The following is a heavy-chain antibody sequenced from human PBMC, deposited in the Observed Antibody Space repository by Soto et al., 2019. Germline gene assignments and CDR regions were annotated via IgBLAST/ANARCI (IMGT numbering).Heavy chain of an antibody. J-gene: IGHJ4*02. V-gene: IGHV1-3*01. CDR3: ARSSGYSSGWYYTPGMAQKGPEDY. Sequence: ASVKVSCKASGYTFTSYAMHWVRQAPGQRLEWMGWINAGNGNTKYSQKFQGRVTITRDTSASTAYMELSSVTAADTAVYYCARSSGYSSGWYYTPGMAQKGPEDYWGQGTLVTVSS. CDR2: INAGNGNT. CDR1: GYTFTSYA. D-gene: IGHD6-19*01.